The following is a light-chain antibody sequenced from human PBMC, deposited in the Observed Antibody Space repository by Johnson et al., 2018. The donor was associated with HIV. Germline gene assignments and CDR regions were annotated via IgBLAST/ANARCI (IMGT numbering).Light chain of an antibody. CDR3: GTWDSSLSAGV. J-gene: IGLJ1*01. CDR2: DNN. Sequence: QSVLTQPPSVSAAPRQKVTISCSGSSSNIGNNYVSWYQQLPGTAPKLLIYDNNKRPSGIPDRFSGSKSGTSATLGITGLQTGDEADYYCGTWDSSLSAGVLGTGTKVTVL. V-gene: IGLV1-51*01. CDR1: SSNIGNNY.